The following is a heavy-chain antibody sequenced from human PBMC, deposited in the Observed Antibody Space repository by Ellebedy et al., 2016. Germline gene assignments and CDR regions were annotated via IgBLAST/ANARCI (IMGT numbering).Heavy chain of an antibody. V-gene: IGHV4-39*01. D-gene: IGHD1-26*01. J-gene: IGHJ4*02. CDR2: MYYSGSI. CDR1: GGSISSRSYH. Sequence: SETLSLXXTVSGGSISSRSYHWGWIRQSPGKGLEWIGSMYYSGSIYYNPSLKSRVTISVDTSKNQFSLNLTSVTAADTAVYYCARRVGATPPDFWGQGTLVTVSS. CDR3: ARRVGATPPDF.